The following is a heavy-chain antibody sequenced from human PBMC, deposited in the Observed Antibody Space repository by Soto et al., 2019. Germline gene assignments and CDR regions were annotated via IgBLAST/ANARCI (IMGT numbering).Heavy chain of an antibody. CDR3: ARETQIAAAGTDGYYHGMDV. D-gene: IGHD6-13*01. CDR2: MNPNSGNT. CDR1: GYTFTSYD. J-gene: IGHJ6*02. V-gene: IGHV1-8*01. Sequence: ASVKVSCKASGYTFTSYDINWVRQATGQGLEWMGWMNPNSGNTGYAQKLQGRVTMTTDTSTSTAYMELRSLRSDDTAVYYCARETQIAAAGTDGYYHGMDVWGQGTTVTVSS.